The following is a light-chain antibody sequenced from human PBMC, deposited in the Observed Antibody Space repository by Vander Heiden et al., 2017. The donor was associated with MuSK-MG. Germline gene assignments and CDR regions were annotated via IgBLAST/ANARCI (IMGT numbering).Light chain of an antibody. V-gene: IGLV2-14*01. CDR3: SSYTGSSTIV. Sequence: QSALTHPASVPGSPGQSLTIPCTGTSSDVGGYNSVSWYQQHPGKAPKLMIYDVSKRPSGVPNRFTGSKSGNTASLTISGLQAEDEADYYCSSYTGSSTIVFGGGTKLTVL. J-gene: IGLJ2*01. CDR2: DVS. CDR1: SSDVGGYNS.